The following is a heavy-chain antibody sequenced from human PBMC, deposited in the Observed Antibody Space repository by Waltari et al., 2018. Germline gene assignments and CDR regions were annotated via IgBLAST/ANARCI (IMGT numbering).Heavy chain of an antibody. CDR1: GYTFPTYA. D-gene: IGHD5-12*01. CDR3: ARVYSGYDWGAFDI. J-gene: IGHJ3*02. Sequence: QVPLVQPGAEVKKPGASVKVSCKASGYTFPTYAIHWVCQAPGQRLEWMGWINAGNGNTKYSQKFQGRVTITRDTSASTAYMELSSLRSEDTAVYYCARVYSGYDWGAFDIWGQGTMVTVSS. V-gene: IGHV1-3*01. CDR2: INAGNGNT.